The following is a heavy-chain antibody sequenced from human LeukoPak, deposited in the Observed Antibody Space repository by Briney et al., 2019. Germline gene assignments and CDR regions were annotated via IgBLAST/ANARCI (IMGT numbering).Heavy chain of an antibody. V-gene: IGHV3-48*04. Sequence: GGSLRLSCAASGFSISSYWMHWVRQAPGKGLEWVSYISTSGSTIYYADSVKGRFTISRDNAKNSLYLQMNCLRAEDTAVYYCARGSGWTFDIWGQGTMVTVSS. D-gene: IGHD3-10*01. CDR2: ISTSGSTI. CDR1: GFSISSYW. CDR3: ARGSGWTFDI. J-gene: IGHJ3*02.